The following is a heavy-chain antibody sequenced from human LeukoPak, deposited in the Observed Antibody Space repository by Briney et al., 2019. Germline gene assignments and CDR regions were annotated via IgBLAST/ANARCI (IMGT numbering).Heavy chain of an antibody. Sequence: GGSLRLSCAASGFIFSSYAMHWVRQAPGKGLEWVAVISYDGSNKYYADSVKGRFTISRDNSKNTLYLQMNSLRAEDTAVYYCARDQLNNYFDYWGQGTLVTVSS. D-gene: IGHD2/OR15-2a*01. CDR2: ISYDGSNK. CDR3: ARDQLNNYFDY. V-gene: IGHV3-30*01. J-gene: IGHJ4*02. CDR1: GFIFSSYA.